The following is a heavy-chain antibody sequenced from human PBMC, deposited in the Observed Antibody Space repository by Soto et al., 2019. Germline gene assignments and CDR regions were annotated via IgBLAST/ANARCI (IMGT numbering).Heavy chain of an antibody. D-gene: IGHD2-15*01. J-gene: IGHJ4*02. CDR2: IKSKTDGGTT. V-gene: IGHV3-15*07. CDR1: SVSNAW. Sequence: SVSNAWMNWVRQAPGKGLEWVGRIKSKTDGGTTDYAAPVKGGFTISRDDSKNTLYLQMNSLKTEDTAVYYCTTGSPRYIVVVGYWGQGTLVTVSS. CDR3: TTGSPRYIVVVGY.